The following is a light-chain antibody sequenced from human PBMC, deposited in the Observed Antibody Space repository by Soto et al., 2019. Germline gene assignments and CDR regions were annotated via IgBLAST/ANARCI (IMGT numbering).Light chain of an antibody. Sequence: AIRMTQSPSSLSASTGDRVTITCRASQGISSYLAWYQQKPGKAPKLLIYAASTLQSGVPSRFSGSGSGTDFTLTISCLQSEDFATYYCQQYDAEITFGQGTRLEIK. CDR2: AAS. J-gene: IGKJ5*01. V-gene: IGKV1-8*01. CDR1: QGISSY. CDR3: QQYDAEIT.